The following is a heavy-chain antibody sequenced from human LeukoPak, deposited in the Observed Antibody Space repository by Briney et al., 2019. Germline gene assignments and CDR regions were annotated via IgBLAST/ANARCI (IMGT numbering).Heavy chain of an antibody. V-gene: IGHV4-39*01. CDR1: GGSISSSSYY. CDR3: ARHTAVAGTVDY. CDR2: IYYSGST. J-gene: IGHJ4*02. D-gene: IGHD6-19*01. Sequence: PSETLSLTCTVSGGSISSSSYYWGWIRQPPGTGLEWIGSIYYSGSTYYNPSLKSRVTISVDTSKNQFSLKLSSVTAADTAVYYCARHTAVAGTVDYWGQGTLVTVSS.